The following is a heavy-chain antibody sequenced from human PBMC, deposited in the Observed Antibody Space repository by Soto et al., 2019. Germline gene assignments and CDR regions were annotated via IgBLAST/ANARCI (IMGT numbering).Heavy chain of an antibody. D-gene: IGHD2-2*03. CDR1: GYSFTSYW. Sequence: GESLKISCKGSGYSFTSYWISWVRQMPGKGLEWMGRIDPSDSYTNYSPSFQGHVTISADKSISTAYLQWSSLKASDTAMYYCARHVRGYCSSTSCYAWFDPWGQGTLVTVSS. J-gene: IGHJ5*02. V-gene: IGHV5-10-1*01. CDR2: IDPSDSYT. CDR3: ARHVRGYCSSTSCYAWFDP.